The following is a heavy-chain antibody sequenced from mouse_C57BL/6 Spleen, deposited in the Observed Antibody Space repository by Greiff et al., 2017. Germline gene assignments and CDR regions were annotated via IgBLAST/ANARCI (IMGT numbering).Heavy chain of an antibody. CDR2: ILPGGGST. V-gene: IGHV1-9*01. D-gene: IGHD4-1*01. J-gene: IGHJ4*01. CDR3: ARSNWDNAMDY. CDR1: GYTFTGYW. Sequence: VQLVESGAELMKPGASVKLSCKATGYTFTGYWIAWVKQRPGHGLEWIGEILPGGGSTNYNEKFKGKATFTADTSSNTAYMQLSSLTTEDSAIYYCARSNWDNAMDYWGQGTSVTVSS.